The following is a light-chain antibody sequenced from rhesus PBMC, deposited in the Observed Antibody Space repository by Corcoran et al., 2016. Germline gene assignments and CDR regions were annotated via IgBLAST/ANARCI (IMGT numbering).Light chain of an antibody. CDR2: EVS. CDR3: NSYAVSNTFM. J-gene: IGLJ1*01. Sequence: QAALTQPRSVSGSPGQSVTISCTGTSSDIGGYNYVSWYQQYPGTVPKLLIYEVSKRPSGVPDRFSGSKSGNTASLTISGLQAEDEADYYCNSYAVSNTFMFGTGTRLTVL. CDR1: SSDIGGYNY. V-gene: IGLV2-32*02.